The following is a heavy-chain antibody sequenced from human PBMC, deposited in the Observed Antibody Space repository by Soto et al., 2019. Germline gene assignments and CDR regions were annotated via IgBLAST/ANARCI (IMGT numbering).Heavy chain of an antibody. J-gene: IGHJ6*02. CDR1: GFTVSSYS. V-gene: IGHV3-48*02. Sequence: GGSLRLSCAASGFTVSSYSMNLVRQAPGKGLDWVSYISSSSKTIYYADSVKGRFTISRDNAKNSLYLQMNSLRDEDTAVYYCARIQYCSGTSCPLGVWGQGTTVTVSS. CDR2: ISSSSKTI. CDR3: ARIQYCSGTSCPLGV. D-gene: IGHD2-2*01.